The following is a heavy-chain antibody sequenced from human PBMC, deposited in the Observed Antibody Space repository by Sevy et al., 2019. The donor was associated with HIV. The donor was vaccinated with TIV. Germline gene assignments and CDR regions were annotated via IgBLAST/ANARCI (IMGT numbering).Heavy chain of an antibody. J-gene: IGHJ5*02. D-gene: IGHD3-22*01. CDR3: VRGAPMIVVVIENWFDP. CDR1: GFTFSSYA. CDR2: ISYDGSNK. V-gene: IGHV3-30-3*01. Sequence: GGSLRLSCAASGFTFSSYAMHWVRQAPGKGLEWVAVISYDGSNKYYADSVKGRFTISRDNSKNTLYLQMNSLRAEDTAVYYCVRGAPMIVVVIENWFDPWGQGTLVTVSS.